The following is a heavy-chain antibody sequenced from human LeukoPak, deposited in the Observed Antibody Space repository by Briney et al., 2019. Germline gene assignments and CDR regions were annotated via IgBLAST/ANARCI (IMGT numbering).Heavy chain of an antibody. Sequence: GGSLRLSCAASGFTFSTYWMNWVRQAPGKGLEWVANMNQGGSVRNYVDSVKGRFTISRDNAKNSLYLQMNSVRAEDTAVYYCASLAAAHPDYWGQGTLVTVSS. CDR2: MNQGGSVR. CDR3: ASLAAAHPDY. V-gene: IGHV3-7*01. J-gene: IGHJ4*02. D-gene: IGHD6-13*01. CDR1: GFTFSTYW.